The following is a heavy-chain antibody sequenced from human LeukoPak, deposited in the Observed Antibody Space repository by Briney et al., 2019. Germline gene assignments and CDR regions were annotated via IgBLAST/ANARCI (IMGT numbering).Heavy chain of an antibody. Sequence: GGSLRLSCVVSGFTFSSYVMSWVRQAPGKGLEWVSAISGSGGSTYYADSVKGRFIISRDNSKNTLYLQMNSLRAEDTAVYYCAKDKSPKGYSSSWSSFDYWGQGTLVTVSS. J-gene: IGHJ4*02. D-gene: IGHD6-13*01. CDR1: GFTFSSYV. CDR2: ISGSGGST. V-gene: IGHV3-23*01. CDR3: AKDKSPKGYSSSWSSFDY.